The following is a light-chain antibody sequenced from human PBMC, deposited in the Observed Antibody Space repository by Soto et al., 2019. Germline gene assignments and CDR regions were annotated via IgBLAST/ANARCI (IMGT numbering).Light chain of an antibody. J-gene: IGLJ2*01. CDR3: GTWDSSLSAVV. Sequence: QSVLTQPPSVSAAPGQKVTISGSGSSSNSGNNYVSWYQQLPGTAPKLLIYENNKRPSGIPDRFSGSKSGTSATLGITGLQTGDEADYYCGTWDSSLSAVVFGGGTKLTVL. V-gene: IGLV1-51*02. CDR2: ENN. CDR1: SSNSGNNY.